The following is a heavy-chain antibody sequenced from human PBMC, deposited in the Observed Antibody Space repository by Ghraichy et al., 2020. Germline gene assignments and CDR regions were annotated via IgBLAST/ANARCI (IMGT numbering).Heavy chain of an antibody. V-gene: IGHV4-4*09. J-gene: IGHJ4*02. D-gene: IGHD7-27*01. CDR1: GGSIGNYY. Sequence: SETLSLTCTVSGGSIGNYYWNWIRQSPENGLEWIGHIQSRGGAKYNPSLNSRVSISVDTSKNQVSLRQTSVTAADTAIYYCARGLGIGEFDHWGLGLLVTVSS. CDR3: ARGLGIGEFDH. CDR2: IQSRGGA.